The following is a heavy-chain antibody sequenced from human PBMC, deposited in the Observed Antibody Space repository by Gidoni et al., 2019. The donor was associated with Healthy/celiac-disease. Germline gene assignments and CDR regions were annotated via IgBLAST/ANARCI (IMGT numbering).Heavy chain of an antibody. Sequence: QVQLQESGPGLVKPSATLSLTCTVPGGSISSYYWSWIRPPPGKGLEWIGYIYYSGSTNYNPSLKSRVTISVDTSKNQFSLKLSSVTAADTAVYYCAREPAKGGFPGNWFDPWGQGTLVTVSS. CDR1: GGSISSYY. J-gene: IGHJ5*02. D-gene: IGHD1-26*01. CDR3: AREPAKGGFPGNWFDP. V-gene: IGHV4-59*01. CDR2: IYYSGST.